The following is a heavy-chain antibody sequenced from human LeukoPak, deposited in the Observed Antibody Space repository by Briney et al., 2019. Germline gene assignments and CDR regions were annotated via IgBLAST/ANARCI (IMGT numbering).Heavy chain of an antibody. CDR2: ISWNSGSI. J-gene: IGHJ4*02. CDR1: GFTFDDYA. Sequence: PGGSLRLSCAASGFTFDDYAMHWVRQAPGKGLEWVSGISWNSGSIGYADSVKGRFTISRDNAKNSLYLQMNSLRAEDTVLYYCAREVAQEGFDYWGQGTLVTVSS. CDR3: AREVAQEGFDY. V-gene: IGHV3-9*01. D-gene: IGHD2-15*01.